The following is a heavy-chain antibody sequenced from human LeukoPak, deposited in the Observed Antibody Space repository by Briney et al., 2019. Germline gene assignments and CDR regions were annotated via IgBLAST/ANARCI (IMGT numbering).Heavy chain of an antibody. CDR2: ISDSGDST. CDR3: ATGRALAGPFDY. CDR1: GFPFSSYA. J-gene: IGHJ4*02. V-gene: IGHV3-23*01. Sequence: GGSLRLSCAASGFPFSSYAMSWVRQAPGKGLEWVSVISDSGDSTSYADSVKGRFTISRDSSKSTLYLQVDSLRAEDTAVYYCATGRALAGPFDYWGQGTLVTVSS. D-gene: IGHD6-19*01.